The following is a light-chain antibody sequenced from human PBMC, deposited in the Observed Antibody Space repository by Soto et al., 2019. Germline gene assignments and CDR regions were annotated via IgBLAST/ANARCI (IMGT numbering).Light chain of an antibody. CDR3: QQYNTYVT. CDR2: KAS. CDR1: QSINSW. Sequence: DIQMTQSPSTLSASVGDRVTITCRASQSINSWLAWYQQKPGKAPKLLIYKASNLESGVPSRFSGSGSGTEFTLTISSLQSDDFATYYCQQYNTYVTFGGGTKVEIK. V-gene: IGKV1-5*03. J-gene: IGKJ4*01.